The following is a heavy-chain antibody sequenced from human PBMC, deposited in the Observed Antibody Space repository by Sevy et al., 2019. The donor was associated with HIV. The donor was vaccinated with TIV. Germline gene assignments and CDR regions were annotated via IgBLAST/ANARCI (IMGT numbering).Heavy chain of an antibody. D-gene: IGHD6-13*01. CDR2: ISGYYGNT. CDR1: GYNFITYG. Sequence: ASVKVSCKASGYNFITYGINWVRQAPGQGLEWMGWISGYYGNTNYGQNFQGRVTMTTHTSTSTAYMELGSLRSDDTAVYYCARGLTTAGTGFDYWGQGTVVTVSS. J-gene: IGHJ4*02. CDR3: ARGLTTAGTGFDY. V-gene: IGHV1-18*01.